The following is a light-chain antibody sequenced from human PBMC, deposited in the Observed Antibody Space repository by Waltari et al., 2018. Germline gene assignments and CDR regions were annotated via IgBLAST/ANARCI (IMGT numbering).Light chain of an antibody. CDR3: CSYAGNYIWV. Sequence: QSALTQPAAVSGSPGQSVTISCTGDSSDIGRYDLVSWYQQHPGNAPKLVISDVTKRPSGVSDRFSGSKSGDTASLTISGLQFEDEADYYCCSYAGNYIWVFGGGTRLTVL. V-gene: IGLV2-23*02. CDR1: SSDIGRYDL. J-gene: IGLJ3*02. CDR2: DVT.